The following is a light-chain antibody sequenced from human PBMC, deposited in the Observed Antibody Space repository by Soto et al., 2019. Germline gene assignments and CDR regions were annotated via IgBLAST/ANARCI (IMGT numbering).Light chain of an antibody. CDR1: QSVGTN. CDR3: QQYNQWPIT. Sequence: ERIMTQSPATLSVSPGERATLSCRASQSVGTNIAWYRQKPGQAPRLLIYGVSARVTGIPDRFSGGGSGTEFTLTISSLQSEDFAVYYCQQYNQWPITFGQGTRLEIK. V-gene: IGKV3-15*01. CDR2: GVS. J-gene: IGKJ5*01.